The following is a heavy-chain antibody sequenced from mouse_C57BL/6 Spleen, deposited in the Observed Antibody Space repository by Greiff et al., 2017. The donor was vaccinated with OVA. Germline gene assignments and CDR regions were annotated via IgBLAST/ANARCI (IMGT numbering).Heavy chain of an antibody. CDR2: ISSGGDYI. CDR1: GFTFSSYA. CDR3: TRDDYDHWFAY. V-gene: IGHV5-9-1*02. Sequence: EVKLMESGEGLVKPGGSLKLSCAASGFTFSSYAMSWVRQTPEKRLEWVAYISSGGDYIYYADTVKGRFTISRDNARNTLYLQMSSLKSEDTAMYYCTRDDYDHWFAYWGQGTLVTVSA. J-gene: IGHJ3*01. D-gene: IGHD2-4*01.